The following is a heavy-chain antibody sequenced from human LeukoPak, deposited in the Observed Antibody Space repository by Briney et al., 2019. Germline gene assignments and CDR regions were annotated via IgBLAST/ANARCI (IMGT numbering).Heavy chain of an antibody. CDR1: VYIFSNYE. J-gene: IGHJ4*02. Sequence: GGTLRLSCASSVYIFSNYELHWVCHAPGRGREGVSYISRIGSTIHHTDTPKGRCTTSRDNAKNTLYLQMNTLRVEDTAVYYCARGGDSGWYTNFDSWGQGTLVTVSS. CDR2: ISRIGSTI. V-gene: IGHV3-48*03. D-gene: IGHD6-19*01. CDR3: ARGGDSGWYTNFDS.